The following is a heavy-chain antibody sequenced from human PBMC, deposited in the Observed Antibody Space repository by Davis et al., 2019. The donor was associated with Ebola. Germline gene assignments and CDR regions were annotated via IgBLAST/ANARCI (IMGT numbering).Heavy chain of an antibody. D-gene: IGHD3-16*01. J-gene: IGHJ6*02. CDR3: TRELDMITFGGDHYYYYYGMDV. Sequence: GGSLRLSCTASGFTFGDYAMSWVRQAPGKGLEWVGFIRSKAYGGTTEYAASVKGRFTISRDDSKSIAYLQMNSLKTEDTAVYYCTRELDMITFGGDHYYYYYGMDVWGQGTTVTVSS. V-gene: IGHV3-49*04. CDR2: IRSKAYGGTT. CDR1: GFTFGDYA.